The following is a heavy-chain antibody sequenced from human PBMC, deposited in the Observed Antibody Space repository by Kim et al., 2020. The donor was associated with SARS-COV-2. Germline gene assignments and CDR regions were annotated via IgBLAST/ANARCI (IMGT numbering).Heavy chain of an antibody. CDR3: ASGDTGAAVGMDV. D-gene: IGHD5-18*01. J-gene: IGHJ6*02. CDR2: ISYSSRFI. Sequence: GGSLRLSCAASGFTFSSSATNWVRQAPGKGLEWVSYISYSSRFIYYADSVKGRFTISRDNAKNSLYLQMNSLRAEDSGVYYCASGDTGAAVGMDVWGQGTTVTVSS. CDR1: GFTFSSSA. V-gene: IGHV3-21*05.